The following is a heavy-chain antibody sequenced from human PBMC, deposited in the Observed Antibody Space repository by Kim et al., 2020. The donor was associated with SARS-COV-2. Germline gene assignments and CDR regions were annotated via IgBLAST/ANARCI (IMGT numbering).Heavy chain of an antibody. CDR3: ARATYDFWSGYSYYYYYGMDV. D-gene: IGHD3-3*01. Sequence: GGSLRLSCAASGFTFSSYGMHWVRQAPGKGLEWVAVIWYDGSNKYYADSVKGRFTISRDNSKNTLYLQMNSLRAEDTAVYYCARATYDFWSGYSYYYYYGMDVWGQGTTVTVSS. CDR2: IWYDGSNK. V-gene: IGHV3-33*01. CDR1: GFTFSSYG. J-gene: IGHJ6*02.